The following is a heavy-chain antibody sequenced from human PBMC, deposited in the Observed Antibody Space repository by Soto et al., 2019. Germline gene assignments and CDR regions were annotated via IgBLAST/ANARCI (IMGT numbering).Heavy chain of an antibody. V-gene: IGHV4-4*02. D-gene: IGHD5-12*01. CDR2: IYHSGNT. CDR1: NGSITNDNW. J-gene: IGHJ5*02. CDR3: ARIWGALAKIAGWFGP. Sequence: QVQLQESGQGLVKPSGILSLTCAVSNGSITNDNWWSWVRQSPGKGLEWIGDIYHSGNTNYNPSLKSRLIISIDKAEHACSLRPSSVTAADTAVYYCARIWGALAKIAGWFGPLGQGTLCTFSS.